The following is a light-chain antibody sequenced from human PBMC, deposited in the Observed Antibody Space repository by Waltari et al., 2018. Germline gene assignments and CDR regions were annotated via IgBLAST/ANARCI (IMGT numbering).Light chain of an antibody. CDR2: LGS. Sequence: DIVMTQSPLSLPVTPGEPASISCRFSQSLLHSNGYNYLDWYLQKPGQSPQRRIYLGSNRASGVPDRFSGSGSGTDFTLKISRVEAEDVGVYYCMQALQTPKTFGQGTRLEIK. CDR3: MQALQTPKT. CDR1: QSLLHSNGYNY. V-gene: IGKV2-28*01. J-gene: IGKJ5*01.